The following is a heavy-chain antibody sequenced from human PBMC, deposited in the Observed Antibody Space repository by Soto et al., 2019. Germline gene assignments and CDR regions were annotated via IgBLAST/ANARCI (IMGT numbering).Heavy chain of an antibody. CDR3: ARYCSGGSCPTDAFDI. V-gene: IGHV3-72*01. CDR1: GFTFSDHY. J-gene: IGHJ3*02. CDR2: TRNKANSYTT. D-gene: IGHD2-15*01. Sequence: EVQLVESGGGLVQPGGSLRLSCAASGFTFSDHYMDWVRQAPGKGLEWVGRTRNKANSYTTEYAASVKGRFTISRDDSNNSLYLQMNSLKTEDTAVYYCARYCSGGSCPTDAFDIWGQGTMVTVSS.